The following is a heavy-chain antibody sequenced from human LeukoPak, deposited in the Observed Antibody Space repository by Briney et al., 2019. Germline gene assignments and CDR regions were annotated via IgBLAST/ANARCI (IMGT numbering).Heavy chain of an antibody. Sequence: ASVKVSCKASGYTFTSYYMHWVRQAPGQGLEWMGIINPSGGSTSYAQKFQGRVTMTRDMSTSTVYMELSSLRSEDTAVYYCARDYVDHGYYYYMDVWGKETTVTVSS. CDR1: GYTFTSYY. D-gene: IGHD6-13*01. CDR2: INPSGGST. CDR3: ARDYVDHGYYYYMDV. V-gene: IGHV1-46*01. J-gene: IGHJ6*03.